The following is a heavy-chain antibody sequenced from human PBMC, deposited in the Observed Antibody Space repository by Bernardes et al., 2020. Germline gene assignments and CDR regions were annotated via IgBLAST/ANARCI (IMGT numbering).Heavy chain of an antibody. CDR3: ARLQTVATDYFDY. Sequence: WGSLRLTCSVSGGSLSGYFWSWIRQPPGKGLEWIGCVSYSGGTNYNPSLKSRIIISVDKSKNQFSLKLISVTAADTAVYYCARLQTVATDYFDYWGQGTLVTVSS. CDR1: GGSLSGYF. D-gene: IGHD5-12*01. CDR2: VSYSGGT. V-gene: IGHV4-59*01. J-gene: IGHJ4*02.